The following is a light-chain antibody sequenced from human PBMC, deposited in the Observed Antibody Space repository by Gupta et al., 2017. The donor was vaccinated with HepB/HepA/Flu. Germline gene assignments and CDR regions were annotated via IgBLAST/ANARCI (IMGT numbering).Light chain of an antibody. CDR2: WAS. CDR1: QSVLYSSNNKNY. CDR3: QKYYSTSWT. V-gene: IGKV4-1*01. J-gene: IGKJ1*01. Sequence: DLVMTQSPDSLAVSLGERATINCKSSQSVLYSSNNKNYLAWYQQKPGQPPKLLIYWASTRESGVPDRFSGSGSGTDFTLTISSLQAEDVAVYYCQKYYSTSWTFGQGTKVEIK.